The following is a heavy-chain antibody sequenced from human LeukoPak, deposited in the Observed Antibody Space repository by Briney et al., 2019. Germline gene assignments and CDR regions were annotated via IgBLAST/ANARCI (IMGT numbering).Heavy chain of an antibody. J-gene: IGHJ4*02. D-gene: IGHD2-8*01. CDR2: ISSSSSYI. V-gene: IGHV3-21*04. Sequence: PGGSLRLSCAASGFTFSSYSMNWVRQAPGKGLEWVSSISSSSSYIYYADSVKGRFTISRDNAKNSLYLQMNSLRAEDTAVYYCARGPLILGYCTNGVCYRNYFDYWGQGTLVTVSS. CDR3: ARGPLILGYCTNGVCYRNYFDY. CDR1: GFTFSSYS.